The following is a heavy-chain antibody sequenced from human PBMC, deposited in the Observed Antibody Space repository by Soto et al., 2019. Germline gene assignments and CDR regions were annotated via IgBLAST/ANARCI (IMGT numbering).Heavy chain of an antibody. Sequence: ASVKVSCKASGGTFSSYAISWVRQAPGQGLEWMGGIIPIFGTANYAQKFQGRVTITADESTSTAYMELSSLRSEDTAVYYCARGLWSNNWFDPWGQGTLVTVSS. CDR3: ARGLWSNNWFDP. CDR2: IIPIFGTA. CDR1: GGTFSSYA. D-gene: IGHD3-10*01. V-gene: IGHV1-69*13. J-gene: IGHJ5*02.